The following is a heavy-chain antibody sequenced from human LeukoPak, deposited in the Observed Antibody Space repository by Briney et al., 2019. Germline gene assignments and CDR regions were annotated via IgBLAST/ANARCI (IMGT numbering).Heavy chain of an antibody. V-gene: IGHV4-59*08. J-gene: IGHJ4*02. CDR2: IYYSGST. CDR1: GGSISSYY. CDR3: AGDCSGPGRFDY. D-gene: IGHD2-15*01. Sequence: SETLSLTCTVSGGSISSYYWSWIRQPPGKGLEWIGYIYYSGSTNYNPSLKSRVTISVDTSKNQFSLKLSSVTAADTAVYYCAGDCSGPGRFDYWGQGTLVTVSS.